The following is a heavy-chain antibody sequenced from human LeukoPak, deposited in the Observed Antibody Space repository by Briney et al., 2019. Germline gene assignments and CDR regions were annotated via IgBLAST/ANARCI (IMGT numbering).Heavy chain of an antibody. D-gene: IGHD3-22*01. CDR1: GGSISSSSYY. CDR2: IYYTATT. V-gene: IGHV4-39*01. CDR3: ARRSTNYYDSSGHFDY. J-gene: IGHJ4*02. Sequence: PSETLSLTCTVSGGSISSSSYYWGWIRQPPGKGLEWIGSIYYTATTYYNPSLKSRVTISVDTSKNQFSLKLSSVTAADTAVYYCARRSTNYYDSSGHFDYWGQGTLVTVSP.